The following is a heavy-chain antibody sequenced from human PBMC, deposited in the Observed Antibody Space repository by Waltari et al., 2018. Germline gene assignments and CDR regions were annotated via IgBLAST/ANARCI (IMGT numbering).Heavy chain of an antibody. CDR1: GGTFSSYA. V-gene: IGHV1-69*04. CDR3: ASSLIAAAGTNYMDV. Sequence: QVQLVQSGAEVKKPGSSVKVSCKASGGTFSSYAISWVRQAPVKGCEWMGGFITILGIANDEQKFQGRVTITADESTGTAYMELSILGSEDTDVYYCASSLIAAAGTNYMDVWGKGTTVTVSS. J-gene: IGHJ6*03. CDR2: FITILGIA. D-gene: IGHD6-13*01.